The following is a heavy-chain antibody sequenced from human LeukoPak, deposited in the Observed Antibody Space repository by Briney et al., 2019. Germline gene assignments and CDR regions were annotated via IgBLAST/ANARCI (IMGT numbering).Heavy chain of an antibody. Sequence: GRSLRLSCAASGFTFSSYAMHWVRQAPGKGLEWVAVISYDGSNKYYADSVKGRFTISRDNSKNTLYLQMNSLRAEDTAVYYCATARAPGYYYYGMDVWGQGTTVTVSS. CDR3: ATARAPGYYYYGMDV. J-gene: IGHJ6*02. CDR1: GFTFSSYA. V-gene: IGHV3-30-3*01. CDR2: ISYDGSNK.